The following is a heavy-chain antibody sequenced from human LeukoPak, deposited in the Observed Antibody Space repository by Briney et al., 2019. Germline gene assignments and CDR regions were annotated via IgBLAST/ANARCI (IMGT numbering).Heavy chain of an antibody. V-gene: IGHV1-24*01. CDR2: FDPEDGET. Sequence: ASVKVSCKVSGYTLTELSMHWVRQAPGKGLEWMGGFDPEDGETIYAQKFQGRVTVTEDTSTDTAYMELSSLRSEDTAVYYCATMPAYCGGDCYGFAFDIWGQGTMVTVSS. D-gene: IGHD2-21*02. J-gene: IGHJ3*02. CDR3: ATMPAYCGGDCYGFAFDI. CDR1: GYTLTELS.